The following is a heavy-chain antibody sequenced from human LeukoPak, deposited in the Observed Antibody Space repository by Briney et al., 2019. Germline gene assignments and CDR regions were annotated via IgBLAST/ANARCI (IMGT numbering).Heavy chain of an antibody. CDR1: GYSTSSGYY. CDR3: ARTYYYGSGSGGEDY. CDR2: IYHSGST. V-gene: IGHV4-38-2*02. D-gene: IGHD3-10*01. Sequence: PSETLSLTCTVSGYSTSSGYYWGWIRQPPGKGLEWIGSIYHSGSTYYNPSLKSRVTISVDTSKNQFSLKLSSVTAADTAVYYCARTYYYGSGSGGEDYWGQGTLVTVSS. J-gene: IGHJ4*02.